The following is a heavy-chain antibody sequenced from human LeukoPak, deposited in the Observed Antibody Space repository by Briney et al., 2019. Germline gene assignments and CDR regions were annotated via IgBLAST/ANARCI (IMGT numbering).Heavy chain of an antibody. Sequence: GGSLRLSCAASEFTFSSYEMNWVRQAPGKGLEWVSYISSSGSTIYYADSVKGRFTISRDNAKNSLYLQMNSLRAEDTAVYYCAGGRGDYVWGSYRYGEFDYWGQGTLVTVSS. V-gene: IGHV3-48*03. CDR1: EFTFSSYE. J-gene: IGHJ4*02. CDR3: AGGRGDYVWGSYRYGEFDY. D-gene: IGHD3-16*02. CDR2: ISSSGSTI.